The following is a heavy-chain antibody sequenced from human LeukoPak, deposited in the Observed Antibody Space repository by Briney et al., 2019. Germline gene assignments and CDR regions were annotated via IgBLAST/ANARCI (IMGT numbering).Heavy chain of an antibody. J-gene: IGHJ4*02. V-gene: IGHV3-23*01. Sequence: GGSLRLSCAASGFTFSSYAMSWVRQAPGKGLEWVSAISGSGGSTYYADSVKGRFTISRDNSKNTLYLQMNSLRAEDTAVYYCRKRQRFLEWLLEGFDSWGQGTLVTVSS. CDR3: RKRQRFLEWLLEGFDS. D-gene: IGHD3-3*01. CDR1: GFTFSSYA. CDR2: ISGSGGST.